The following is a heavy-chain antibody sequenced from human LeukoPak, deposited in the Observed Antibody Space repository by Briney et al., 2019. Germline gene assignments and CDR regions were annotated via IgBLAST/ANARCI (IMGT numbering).Heavy chain of an antibody. CDR1: GDSVSSDSAG. Sequence: SQTLSLTCAISGDSVSSDSAGWNWIRQSPSRGLEWLGRTYYRSKWYNEYAVSVKSRITINPDTSKNQFSLQLNSVTPEDTAVYYCAGTNSGNLEIWGQGTMVTVSS. J-gene: IGHJ3*02. CDR2: TYYRSKWYN. V-gene: IGHV6-1*01. CDR3: AGTNSGNLEI. D-gene: IGHD1-26*01.